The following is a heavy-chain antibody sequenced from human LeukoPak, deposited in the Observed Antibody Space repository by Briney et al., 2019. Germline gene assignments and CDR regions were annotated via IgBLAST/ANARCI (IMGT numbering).Heavy chain of an antibody. CDR1: GGTFSNYA. D-gene: IGHD1-7*01. CDR3: GRTRFSNIGVELRDYYYYYMDV. V-gene: IGHV1-69*13. J-gene: IGHJ6*03. CDR2: IIPFIDTA. Sequence: SVKVSCKASGGTFSNYAIGWVRQAPGQGLEWMGGIIPFIDTANYAQKLQGRVTITADESTSTAYMELSSLRSEDTAVYYCGRTRFSNIGVELRDYYYYYMDVWGKGTTVTVSS.